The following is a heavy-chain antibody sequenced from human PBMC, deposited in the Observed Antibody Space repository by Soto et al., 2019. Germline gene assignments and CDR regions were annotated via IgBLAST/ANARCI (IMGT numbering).Heavy chain of an antibody. V-gene: IGHV3-33*01. D-gene: IGHD2-15*01. CDR1: GFPFSSFG. J-gene: IGHJ4*02. CDR3: ARDPSDSGGYSDS. CDR2: IWNDGSNE. Sequence: QVQLVESGGGVVQPGGSLRLSCEASGFPFSSFGIHWVRQAPGKGLEWLAIIWNDGSNEYYADSVKGRFTISRDNSKNTVYLQVSNLRAEDTAVYFCARDPSDSGGYSDSWGQGTLVTVSS.